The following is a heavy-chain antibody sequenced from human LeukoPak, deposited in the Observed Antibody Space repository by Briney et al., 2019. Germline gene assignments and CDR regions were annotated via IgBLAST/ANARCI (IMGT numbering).Heavy chain of an antibody. CDR3: ASHYYYDSSGYSFDY. D-gene: IGHD3-22*01. Sequence: SETLSLTCAVSGYSISSGYYWGWIRQPPGKGLEWIGSIYHSGSTYYNPSLKSRVTISVDTSKNQFSLKLSSVTAADTAVYYCASHYYYDSSGYSFDYWGQGTLVTVSS. CDR2: IYHSGST. J-gene: IGHJ4*02. CDR1: GYSISSGYY. V-gene: IGHV4-38-2*01.